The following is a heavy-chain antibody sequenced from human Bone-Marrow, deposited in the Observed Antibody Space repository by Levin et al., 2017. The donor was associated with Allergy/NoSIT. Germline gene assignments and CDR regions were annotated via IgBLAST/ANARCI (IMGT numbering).Heavy chain of an antibody. V-gene: IGHV4-34*01. CDR3: ARGYGGDPDY. CDR1: GGSFSGYY. CDR2: INHSGST. D-gene: IGHD4-17*01. J-gene: IGHJ4*02. Sequence: PSETLSLTCAVYGGSFSGYYWSWIRQPPGKGLEWIGEINHSGSTNYNPSLKSRVTISVDTSKNQFSLKLSSVTAADTAVYYCARGYGGDPDYWGQGTLVTVSS.